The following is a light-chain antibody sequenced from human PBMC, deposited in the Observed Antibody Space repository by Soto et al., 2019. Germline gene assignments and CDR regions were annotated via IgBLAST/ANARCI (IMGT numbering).Light chain of an antibody. CDR2: GAS. CDR1: QTVTSTF. Sequence: EFVLTQSPGTLSLSPGERATLSCRASQTVTSTFLAWYQQKPGQAPRLLIYGASRRATGIPDRFSGSGSGTDFTLTITRLEPEDFAVYYCHQYDSSRTFGQGTKVEMK. V-gene: IGKV3-20*01. CDR3: HQYDSSRT. J-gene: IGKJ1*01.